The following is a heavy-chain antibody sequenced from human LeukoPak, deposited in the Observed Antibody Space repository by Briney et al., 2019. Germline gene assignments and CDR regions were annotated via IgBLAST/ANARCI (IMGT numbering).Heavy chain of an antibody. Sequence: PGGSLRLSCAASGFTCSSYAMSWVRQAPGKGLEWVSAISGSGGSTYYADSVKGRFTISRDNSKNTLYLQMNSLRAEDTAVYYCAKDYDGDFIGYFDYWGQGTLVTVSS. CDR3: AKDYDGDFIGYFDY. V-gene: IGHV3-23*01. J-gene: IGHJ4*02. CDR2: ISGSGGST. D-gene: IGHD4-17*01. CDR1: GFTCSSYA.